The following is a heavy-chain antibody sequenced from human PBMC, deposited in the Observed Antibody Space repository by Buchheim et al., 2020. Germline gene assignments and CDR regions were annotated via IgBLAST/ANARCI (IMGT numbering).Heavy chain of an antibody. Sequence: EVQLVESGGGLVQPGGSLRLSCAASGFTFSTYWMHWVRQAPGKGLVWVSRIKSDGSSTSYADSVKGRFTISRDNAKNTLYLQMNSLRAEDTAVYYCARDSDGSGSYGLDWFDPWGQGTL. CDR1: GFTFSTYW. CDR2: IKSDGSST. D-gene: IGHD3-10*01. J-gene: IGHJ5*02. V-gene: IGHV3-74*01. CDR3: ARDSDGSGSYGLDWFDP.